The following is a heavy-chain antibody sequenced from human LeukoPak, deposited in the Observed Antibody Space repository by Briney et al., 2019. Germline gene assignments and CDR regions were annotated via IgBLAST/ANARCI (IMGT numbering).Heavy chain of an antibody. D-gene: IGHD3-3*01. Sequence: PSETLSLTCAVSGYSISSGYYWGWMRQAPGKGREWIGSIYQSGSTYYNPSLKSRVTISVDTSKNQFSLKLSSVTAADTAVYYCARQGGGRITIFGVVIPFDYWGQGTLVTVSS. CDR2: IYQSGST. CDR3: ARQGGGRITIFGVVIPFDY. V-gene: IGHV4-38-2*01. J-gene: IGHJ4*02. CDR1: GYSISSGYY.